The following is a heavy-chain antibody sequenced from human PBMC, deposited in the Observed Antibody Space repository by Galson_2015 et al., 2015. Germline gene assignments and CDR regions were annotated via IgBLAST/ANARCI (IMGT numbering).Heavy chain of an antibody. CDR2: ISAYNGNT. Sequence: SVKVSCKASGYTFTSYGISWVRQAPGQGLEWMGWISAYNGNTNYAQKLQGRVTMTTDTSTSTAYMELRSLRSDDTAVYYCARTYFYDSSCYYKIHDAFDIWGQGTMVTVSS. CDR1: GYTFTSYG. D-gene: IGHD3-22*01. V-gene: IGHV1-18*04. CDR3: ARTYFYDSSCYYKIHDAFDI. J-gene: IGHJ3*02.